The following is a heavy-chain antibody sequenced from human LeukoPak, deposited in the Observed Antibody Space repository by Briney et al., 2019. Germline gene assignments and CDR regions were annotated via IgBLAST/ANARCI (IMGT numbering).Heavy chain of an antibody. CDR3: AADITPAYGDFPYYYYGMDV. CDR2: IVVGSGNT. J-gene: IGHJ6*02. Sequence: ASVKVSCKASGFTFTSSAMQWVRQARGQRLEWIGWIVVGSGNTNYVQKFQERVTITRDMSTSTAYMELSSLRSEDTAVYYCAADITPAYGDFPYYYYGMDVWGQGTTVTVSS. CDR1: GFTFTSSA. V-gene: IGHV1-58*02. D-gene: IGHD4-17*01.